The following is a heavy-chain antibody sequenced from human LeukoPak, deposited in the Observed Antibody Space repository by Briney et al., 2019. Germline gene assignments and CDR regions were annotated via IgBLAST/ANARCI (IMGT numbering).Heavy chain of an antibody. D-gene: IGHD3-16*01. CDR2: ISYSGST. J-gene: IGHJ6*03. CDR1: DVSISSSFYY. Sequence: SETLSLTCTVSDVSISSSFYYWGWIRQPPGKGLEWIGSISYSGSTYYNPSLKSRVTISEDTSKNQFSLKLSSVTAADTAIYYCARDFTGGYYYMDVWGKGTTVTVSS. V-gene: IGHV4-39*07. CDR3: ARDFTGGYYYMDV.